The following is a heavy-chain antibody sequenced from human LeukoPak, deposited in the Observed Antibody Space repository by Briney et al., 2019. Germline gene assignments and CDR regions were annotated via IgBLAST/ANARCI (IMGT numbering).Heavy chain of an antibody. Sequence: GGSLRLSCAASGFTFSSYAMSWVRQAPGKGLEWVSVIGTIPGITYYTESVKGRFTISRDNSKNTVYLQMNNLRADDTALYYCAKAADTNYFRYGDYWGQGTLVTVSS. V-gene: IGHV3-23*01. J-gene: IGHJ4*02. D-gene: IGHD1-7*01. CDR3: AKAADTNYFRYGDY. CDR1: GFTFSSYA. CDR2: IGTIPGIT.